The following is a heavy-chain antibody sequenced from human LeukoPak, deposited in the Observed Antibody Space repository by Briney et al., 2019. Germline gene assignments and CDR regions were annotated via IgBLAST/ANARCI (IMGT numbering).Heavy chain of an antibody. J-gene: IGHJ4*02. V-gene: IGHV3-48*01. CDR3: ARGRGYSYGAHFDY. CDR2: ISNSSSTI. Sequence: GGALRLSLAASGFTFSSYSMNWLGQAAGKGLEGVSYISNSSSTIYYAESVRGRFTIHRDNAKNSLYLQMNSLRAEDTAVYYCARGRGYSYGAHFDYWGQGTLVTVSS. D-gene: IGHD5-18*01. CDR1: GFTFSSYS.